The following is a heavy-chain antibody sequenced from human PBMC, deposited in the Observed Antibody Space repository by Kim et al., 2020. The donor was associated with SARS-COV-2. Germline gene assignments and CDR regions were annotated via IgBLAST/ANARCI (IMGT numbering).Heavy chain of an antibody. V-gene: IGHV4-59*01. CDR3: ARSEHDAFDI. D-gene: IGHD1-26*01. Sequence: NYTPSLSSRVTISVDTSKNQFSLRLSSVTAADTAVYYCARSEHDAFDIWGQGTMVTVSS. J-gene: IGHJ3*02.